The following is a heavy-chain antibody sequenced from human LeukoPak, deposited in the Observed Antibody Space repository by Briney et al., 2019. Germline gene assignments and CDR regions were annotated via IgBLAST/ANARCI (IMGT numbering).Heavy chain of an antibody. V-gene: IGHV6-1*01. D-gene: IGHD2-2*01. CDR1: GDTVSSNSVT. Sequence: SQTLSLTCAISGDTVSSNSVTWNWIRQSPSRGLEWLGRTYYRSTWYNDYAVSVRSRITVNPDTSKNQFSLHLNSVTPEDTAVYYCARRLTQYDCFDPWGQGILVTVSS. CDR2: TYYRSTWYN. J-gene: IGHJ5*02. CDR3: ARRLTQYDCFDP.